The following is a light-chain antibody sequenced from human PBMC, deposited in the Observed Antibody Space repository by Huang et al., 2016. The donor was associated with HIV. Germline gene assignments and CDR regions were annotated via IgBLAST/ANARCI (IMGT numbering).Light chain of an antibody. J-gene: IGKJ3*01. CDR1: QSIRSSS. Sequence: EIVLTQSPGTLSLSPGERATLSCRASQSIRSSSLAWYRPQPGHAPTLLSHGSSPRATDIRDRFSVSGSGTDFTITISRLEPEDFAVYYCHQYGSPPFTFGPGTKVDIK. V-gene: IGKV3-20*01. CDR3: HQYGSPPFT. CDR2: GSS.